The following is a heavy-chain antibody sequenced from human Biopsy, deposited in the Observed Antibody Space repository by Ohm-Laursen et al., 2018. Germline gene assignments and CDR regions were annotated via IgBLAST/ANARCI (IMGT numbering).Heavy chain of an antibody. CDR2: IIAVSGLV. CDR3: ATPFQYYDSWGGYPPFDH. J-gene: IGHJ4*02. D-gene: IGHD3-3*01. V-gene: IGHV1-69*10. CDR1: GGTFSNYA. Sequence: SVKVSCKASGGTFSNYAISWVRQAPGEGLEWMGGIIAVSGLVNYAPKFQGRVSITADKSTTTAYMELSNLKSEDTAVYYCATPFQYYDSWGGYPPFDHWGQGTLVTASS.